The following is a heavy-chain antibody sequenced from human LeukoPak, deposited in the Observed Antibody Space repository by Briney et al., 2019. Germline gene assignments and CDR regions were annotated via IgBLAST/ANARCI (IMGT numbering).Heavy chain of an antibody. CDR3: ARAGSGSYYPNVYHYYGMDV. CDR1: GFTVSSNY. J-gene: IGHJ6*02. D-gene: IGHD3-10*01. CDR2: IYSGGST. V-gene: IGHV3-66*01. Sequence: GGSLRLSCAASGFTVSSNYMSWVRQAPGKGLEWVSVIYSGGSTYYADSVKGRFTISRDNSKNTLYVQMNSLRAEDTAVYYCARAGSGSYYPNVYHYYGMDVWGQGTTVTVSS.